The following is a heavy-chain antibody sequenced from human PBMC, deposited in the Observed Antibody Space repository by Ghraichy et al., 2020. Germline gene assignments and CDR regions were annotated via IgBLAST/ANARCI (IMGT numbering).Heavy chain of an antibody. J-gene: IGHJ3*02. CDR3: ARGFDINAFDI. Sequence: GGSLRLSCAASGFTFSIYWMHWVRQVPGKGLVWVSRISGDGNTRGHADSVKGRFNVSRDNAKNTVYLQMNSLRADDTAVYFCARGFDINAFDIWGQGTLVTVSS. V-gene: IGHV3-74*01. CDR2: ISGDGNTR. CDR1: GFTFSIYW. D-gene: IGHD3-9*01.